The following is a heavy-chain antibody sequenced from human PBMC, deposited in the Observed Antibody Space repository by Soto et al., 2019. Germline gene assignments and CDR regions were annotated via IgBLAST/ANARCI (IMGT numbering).Heavy chain of an antibody. CDR1: GSTFNNFA. J-gene: IGHJ4*02. Sequence: QVVLLQSGAEVKAPGSSVRVSCQVSGSTFNNFAFSWVRQAPGNGPEWMGGIVVDSNTAEYSQRFQDRVIISADTSFKTIYMELGSLTFEDTAVYYCARAIRRWEVNYYFDFWGQGTLVTVSS. CDR3: ARAIRRWEVNYYFDF. CDR2: IVVDSNTA. V-gene: IGHV1-69*06. D-gene: IGHD1-26*01.